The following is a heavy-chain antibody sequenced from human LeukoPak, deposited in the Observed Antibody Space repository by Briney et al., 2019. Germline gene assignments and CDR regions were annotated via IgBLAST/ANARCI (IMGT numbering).Heavy chain of an antibody. CDR2: ISSSGSTI. CDR3: ARERGSYYDSSGYYYFDY. D-gene: IGHD3-22*01. V-gene: IGHV3-11*04. CDR1: GFTFSDYY. J-gene: IGHJ4*02. Sequence: GGSLRLSCAASGFTFSDYYMSWIRQAPGKGLEWVSYISSSGSTIYYADSVKGRFTISRDSAKNSLYLQMNSLRAEDTAVYYCARERGSYYDSSGYYYFDYWGQGTLVTVSS.